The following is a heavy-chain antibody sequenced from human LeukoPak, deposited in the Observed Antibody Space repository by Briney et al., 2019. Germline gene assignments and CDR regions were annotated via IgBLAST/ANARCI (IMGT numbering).Heavy chain of an antibody. D-gene: IGHD6-19*01. CDR3: ARHDDIAVFRNGLDV. J-gene: IGHJ6*02. V-gene: IGHV4-34*01. Sequence: SETLSLTCAVYGGSFSDYSWSWLRQTPEKGLEWIGEINHSGSTNYNPSLKSRVIMSVDTSKNQFSVKLRSVTAADTAVYYCARHDDIAVFRNGLDVWGQGTTVTVS. CDR1: GGSFSDYS. CDR2: INHSGST.